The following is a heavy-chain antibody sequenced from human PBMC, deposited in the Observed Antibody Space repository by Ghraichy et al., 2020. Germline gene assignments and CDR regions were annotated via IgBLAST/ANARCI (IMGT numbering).Heavy chain of an antibody. J-gene: IGHJ4*02. CDR3: VKNSVIPVTGPQGRYFDS. V-gene: IGHV3-23*01. D-gene: IGHD2-21*02. Sequence: WVSGISPSGGTTIYADSVKGRFTISRDNSKNTLYLQMHSLRDEDTAIYYCVKNSVIPVTGPQGRYFDSWGQVSLVTVSS. CDR2: ISPSGGTT.